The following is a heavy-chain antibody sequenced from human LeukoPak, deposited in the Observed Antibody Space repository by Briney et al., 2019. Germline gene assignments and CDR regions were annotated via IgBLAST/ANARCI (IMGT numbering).Heavy chain of an antibody. CDR2: TNTDGSST. V-gene: IGHV3-74*01. J-gene: IGHJ4*02. Sequence: PGGSLRLSCEASGFTFRSYWMYRVRQAPGKGLVWVSRTNTDGSSTSYADSVKGRFTISRDNARDTLYLQMNSLRAEDTAVYYXXXXXEECISTSCYSDYWGQGTLVTVSS. CDR3: XXXXEECISTSCYSDY. D-gene: IGHD2-2*01. CDR1: GFTFRSYW.